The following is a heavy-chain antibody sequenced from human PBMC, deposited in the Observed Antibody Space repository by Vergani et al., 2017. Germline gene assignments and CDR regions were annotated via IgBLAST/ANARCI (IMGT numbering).Heavy chain of an antibody. CDR2: INHIGST. V-gene: IGHV4-34*01. J-gene: IGHJ4*02. D-gene: IGHD4-11*01. CDR1: GGSFSGYY. Sequence: QVQLQQWGAGLLKPSETLSLTCAVYGGSFSGYYWSWIRQPPGKGLEWIGEINHIGSTNYNPSLKSRVTISVDTSKNQFSLKLSSVTAADTAVYYCARVLYSNYPWGYWGQGTLVTVSS. CDR3: ARVLYSNYPWGY.